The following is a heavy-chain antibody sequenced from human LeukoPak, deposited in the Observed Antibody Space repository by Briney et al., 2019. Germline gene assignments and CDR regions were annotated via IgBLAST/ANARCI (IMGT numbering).Heavy chain of an antibody. CDR1: GYTFTSYY. V-gene: IGHV1-2*04. Sequence: ASVKVSCKASGYTFTSYYMHWVRQAPGQGLEWMGWINPNSGGTNYAQKFQGWVTMTRDTSISTAYMELSRLRSDDTAVYYCARERVITFGGVIVFIYYGMDVWGQGTTVTVSS. D-gene: IGHD3-16*02. CDR3: ARERVITFGGVIVFIYYGMDV. CDR2: INPNSGGT. J-gene: IGHJ6*02.